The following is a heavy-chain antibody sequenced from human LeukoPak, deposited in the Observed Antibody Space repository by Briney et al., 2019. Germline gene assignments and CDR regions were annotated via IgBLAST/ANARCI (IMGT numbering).Heavy chain of an antibody. CDR3: AKAQSFVVVPAASNY. V-gene: IGHV3-23*01. D-gene: IGHD2-2*01. Sequence: PGGSLRLSCAASGFTFSSYSMNWVRQAPGKGLEWVSAISGSGGSTYYADSVKGRFAISRDNSKNTLYLQMNSLRAEDTAVYYCAKAQSFVVVPAASNYWGQGTLVTVSS. CDR2: ISGSGGST. J-gene: IGHJ4*02. CDR1: GFTFSSYS.